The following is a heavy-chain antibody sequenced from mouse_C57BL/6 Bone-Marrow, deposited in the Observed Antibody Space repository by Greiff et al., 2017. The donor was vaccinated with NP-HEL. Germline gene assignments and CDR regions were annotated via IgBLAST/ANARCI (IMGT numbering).Heavy chain of an antibody. V-gene: IGHV1-78*01. CDR1: GYTFTDHT. CDR2: IYPRDGST. D-gene: IGHD1-1*01. CDR3: AREEIYYYGSSYPWYFDV. J-gene: IGHJ1*03. Sequence: VKLQESDAELVKPGASVKISCKVSGYTFTDHTIHWMKQRPEQGLEWIGYIYPRDGSTKYNEKFKGKATLTADKSSSTAYMQLNSLTSEDSAVYFCAREEIYYYGSSYPWYFDVWGTGTTVTVSS.